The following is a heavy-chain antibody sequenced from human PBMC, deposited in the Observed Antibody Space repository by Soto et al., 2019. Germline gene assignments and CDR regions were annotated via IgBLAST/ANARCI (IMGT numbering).Heavy chain of an antibody. V-gene: IGHV3-33*08. CDR2: IWYDGSNK. CDR3: AGGYISYGLDY. Sequence: PGGSLRLSCAASGFTFSTYAMHWVRQAPGKGLEWVAVIWYDGSNKYYADSVKGRFTISRDNSKNTLYLQMNSLRAEDTAVYYCAGGYISYGLDYWGQGTLVTVSS. CDR1: GFTFSTYA. J-gene: IGHJ4*02. D-gene: IGHD5-18*01.